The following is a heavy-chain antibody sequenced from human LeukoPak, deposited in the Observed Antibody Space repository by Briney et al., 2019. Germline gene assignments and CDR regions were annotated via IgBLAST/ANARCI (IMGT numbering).Heavy chain of an antibody. J-gene: IGHJ4*02. Sequence: GESLKISCKGSGYSFTSHWIGWVRQMPGKGLEWMGIIYPGDSDTRYSPSFQGQVTISADKSISTAYLQWSSLKASDTAMYYCARSTNYDSSGYVGDYWGQGTLVTVSS. CDR1: GYSFTSHW. V-gene: IGHV5-51*01. D-gene: IGHD3-22*01. CDR2: IYPGDSDT. CDR3: ARSTNYDSSGYVGDY.